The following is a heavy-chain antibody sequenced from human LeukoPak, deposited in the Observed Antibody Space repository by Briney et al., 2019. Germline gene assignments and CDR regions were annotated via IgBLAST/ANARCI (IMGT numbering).Heavy chain of an antibody. V-gene: IGHV3-23*01. D-gene: IGHD2-15*01. Sequence: PGGSLRLSCAASGFTFSSYDMTWVRQTPGKVLEWVALISRSGGTTYYADSVRGRFTISRDNSKNTLYLQMNSLRAEDTAEYYCAKRGGTESFYFFYYMDGWGKGTPVT. J-gene: IGHJ6*03. CDR1: GFTFSSYD. CDR2: ISRSGGTT. CDR3: AKRGGTESFYFFYYMDG.